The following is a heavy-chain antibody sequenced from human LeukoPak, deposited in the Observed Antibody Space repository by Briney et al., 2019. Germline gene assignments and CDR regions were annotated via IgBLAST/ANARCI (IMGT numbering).Heavy chain of an antibody. CDR2: ISNSGGRT. D-gene: IGHD3-16*02. Sequence: GGSLRLSCATSGFTFRSYGMSWVRQAPGKGLEWVSSISNSGGRTYYADSVKGRFIISRDNSKNTLYLQVNSLRAEDTAVYYCAKDQALYVWGSYRSANFDYWGQGTLVTVSS. V-gene: IGHV3-23*01. CDR3: AKDQALYVWGSYRSANFDY. CDR1: GFTFRSYG. J-gene: IGHJ4*02.